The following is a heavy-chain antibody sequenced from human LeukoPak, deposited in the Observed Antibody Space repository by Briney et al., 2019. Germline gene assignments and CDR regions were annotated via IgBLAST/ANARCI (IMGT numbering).Heavy chain of an antibody. J-gene: IGHJ4*02. CDR2: IYYSGST. D-gene: IGHD7-27*01. V-gene: IGHV4-61*05. Sequence: SETLSLTCSVSGGSISSSSYYWGWIRQPPGKGLEWIGYIYYSGSTNYNPSLKSRVTISVDTSKNQFSLKLSSVTAADTAVYYCARLVFARWGSFDYWGQGTLVTVSS. CDR1: GGSISSSSYY. CDR3: ARLVFARWGSFDY.